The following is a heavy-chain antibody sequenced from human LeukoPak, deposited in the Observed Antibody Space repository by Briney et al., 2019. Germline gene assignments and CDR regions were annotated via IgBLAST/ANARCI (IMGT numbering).Heavy chain of an antibody. Sequence: SETLSLTCSVSGVSISSYYWSWIRQPAGKGLEWIGRIYTSGSTNYNPSLKSRVTISVDTSKNQFSLKLSSVTAADTAVYYCARDSSGWVRGAFDIWGQGTMVTVSS. J-gene: IGHJ3*02. V-gene: IGHV4-4*07. CDR3: ARDSSGWVRGAFDI. D-gene: IGHD6-19*01. CDR1: GVSISSYY. CDR2: IYTSGST.